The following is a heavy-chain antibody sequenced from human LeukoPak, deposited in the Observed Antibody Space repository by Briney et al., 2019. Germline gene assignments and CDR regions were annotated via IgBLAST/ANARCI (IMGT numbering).Heavy chain of an antibody. CDR1: GYTFFVYY. CDR2: INPSNGDT. Sequence: GASVKVSFKAFGYTFFVYYMHWVRQGPGEGREWMGWINPSNGDTKYAPKFQGRVTMTRDTPISTVYMELSSLKSDDTAIYYCTRDIFMTVVSFWGQGTPVTVSS. CDR3: TRDIFMTVVSF. V-gene: IGHV1-2*02. J-gene: IGHJ4*02. D-gene: IGHD2-21*02.